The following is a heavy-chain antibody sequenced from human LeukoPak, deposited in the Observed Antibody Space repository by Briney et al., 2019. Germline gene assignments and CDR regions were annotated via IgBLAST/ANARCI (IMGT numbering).Heavy chain of an antibody. CDR1: GFTFSSYS. CDR3: ATPIVGATTLKVAFDI. CDR2: ISSSSSYI. Sequence: GGSLRLSCAASGFTFSSYSMNWVRQAPGKGLEWVSSISSSSSYIYYADSVKGRFTISRDNAKNSLYLQMNSLRAEDTAVYYCATPIVGATTLKVAFDIWGQGTMVTVSS. V-gene: IGHV3-21*01. D-gene: IGHD1-26*01. J-gene: IGHJ3*02.